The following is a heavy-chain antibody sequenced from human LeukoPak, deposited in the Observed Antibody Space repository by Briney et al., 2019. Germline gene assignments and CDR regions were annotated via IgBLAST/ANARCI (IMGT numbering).Heavy chain of an antibody. Sequence: SVRVSCKASGGTFSSYAISWVRQAPGQGLEWMGGIIPIFGTANYAQKFQGRVTITADESTSTAYMELSSLRSEDTAVYYCARGGYDSSGYYPPFDYWGQGTLVTVSS. CDR2: IIPIFGTA. CDR1: GGTFSSYA. CDR3: ARGGYDSSGYYPPFDY. V-gene: IGHV1-69*13. J-gene: IGHJ4*02. D-gene: IGHD3-22*01.